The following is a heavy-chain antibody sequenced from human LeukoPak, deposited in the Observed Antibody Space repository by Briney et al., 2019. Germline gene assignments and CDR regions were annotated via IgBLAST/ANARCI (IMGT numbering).Heavy chain of an antibody. J-gene: IGHJ4*02. CDR1: GFTFSNYW. Sequence: PGGSLRLSCAASGFTFSNYWMHWVRQAPGKGLVWVSRINSDGGSTSYADSVRGRFTISRDNAKNTLYLQMNSLRAEDTAVYYCARVGDIYCSRISCSLDYWGQGALVTVSS. CDR2: INSDGGST. D-gene: IGHD2-2*01. CDR3: ARVGDIYCSRISCSLDY. V-gene: IGHV3-74*01.